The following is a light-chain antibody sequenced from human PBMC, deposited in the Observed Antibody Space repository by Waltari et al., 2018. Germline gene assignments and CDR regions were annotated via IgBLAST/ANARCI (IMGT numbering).Light chain of an antibody. Sequence: QSALTQPPSASGSPGQSVTISCSGSSRDVGSYIHVSWYQQHPGKAPRLIIYEANKLPSGVPDRVSGSKSGNTASLTVSGLQSEDEAVYFCSSYTGIRSVIFGGGTHLSVL. CDR1: SRDVGSYIH. V-gene: IGLV2-8*01. J-gene: IGLJ2*01. CDR2: EAN. CDR3: SSYTGIRSVI.